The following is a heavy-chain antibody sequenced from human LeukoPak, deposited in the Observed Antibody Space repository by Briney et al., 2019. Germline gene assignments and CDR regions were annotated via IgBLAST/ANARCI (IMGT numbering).Heavy chain of an antibody. V-gene: IGHV3-23*01. D-gene: IGHD3-22*01. CDR2: ISGSGGST. J-gene: IGHJ4*02. CDR1: GFTFRSYA. CDR3: AKRSVSSGYYPPSLDY. Sequence: PGGSLRLSCAASGFTFRSYAMSWLRQAPGKGLEWVSAISGSGGSTYYADSVKGRFTISRDNSKNTLYLQMNSLRAEDTAVYYCAKRSVSSGYYPPSLDYWGQGTLVTVSS.